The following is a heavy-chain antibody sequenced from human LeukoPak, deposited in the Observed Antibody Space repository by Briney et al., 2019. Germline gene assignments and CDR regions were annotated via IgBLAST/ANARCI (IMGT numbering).Heavy chain of an antibody. J-gene: IGHJ5*02. CDR1: GYTFTSYG. CDR2: ISAYNGNT. CDR3: AITEYYYDSSGYYYWFDP. V-gene: IGHV1-18*01. Sequence: ASVKVSCKASGYTFTSYGISWVRQAPGQGLEWMGWISAYNGNTNYAQKLQGRVTMTRDTSTSTAYMELRSLRSDDTAVYYCAITEYYYDSSGYYYWFDPWGQGTLVTVSS. D-gene: IGHD3-22*01.